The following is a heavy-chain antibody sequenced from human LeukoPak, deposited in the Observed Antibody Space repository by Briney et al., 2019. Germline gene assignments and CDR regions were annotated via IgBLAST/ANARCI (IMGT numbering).Heavy chain of an antibody. J-gene: IGHJ4*02. CDR2: IHLSGRT. D-gene: IGHD1-26*01. CDR3: SRESGAFSPFGY. Sequence: SGTLSLTCGVSGGSITTTNWWSWVRRPPGQGLEWIGEIHLSGRTNYNPSLNSRVTLALDTSKNHLSLSLTSVTAADTAVYYCSRESGAFSPFGYWGQGTLVTVPS. V-gene: IGHV4-4*02. CDR1: GGSITTTNW.